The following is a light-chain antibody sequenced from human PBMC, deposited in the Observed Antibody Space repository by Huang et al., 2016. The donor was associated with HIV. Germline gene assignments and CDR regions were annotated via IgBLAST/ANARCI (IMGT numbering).Light chain of an antibody. CDR3: QQYNDWPLT. CDR1: QSLSSQ. CDR2: GVS. Sequence: EIVMTQSPATLSVSPGERVTLSCRASQSLSSQLAWYQQKRGQAPRLLIYGVSTRAPDIPARFSGSGSGTDFTLTINSVQSEDFATYDCQQYNDWPLTFGRGTEVEIK. V-gene: IGKV3-15*01. J-gene: IGKJ1*01.